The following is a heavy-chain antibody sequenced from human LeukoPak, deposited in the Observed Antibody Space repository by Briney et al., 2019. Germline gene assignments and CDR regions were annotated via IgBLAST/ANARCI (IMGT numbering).Heavy chain of an antibody. CDR1: GFTVITND. J-gene: IGHJ4*02. D-gene: IGHD1-14*01. CDR3: ARGVEPLAANTLAY. Sequence: GGSLRLSRAASGFTVITNDMTWVRQAPGKGLEWVSVLYSDGNTKYADSVQGRFNISRDNSKNTLYLEMNSLSPDDTAVYYCARGVEPLAANTLAYWGQGTLVTVSS. CDR2: LYSDGNT. V-gene: IGHV3-53*01.